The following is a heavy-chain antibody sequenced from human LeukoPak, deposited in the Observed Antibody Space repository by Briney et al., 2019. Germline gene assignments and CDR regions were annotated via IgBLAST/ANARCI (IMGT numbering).Heavy chain of an antibody. V-gene: IGHV4-39*07. J-gene: IGHJ4*02. CDR3: ARVVYDSSTYPKSYFDF. CDR2: IYYRGIT. D-gene: IGHD3-22*01. Sequence: PSETLSLTCTVSGGSISSSSYYWGWIRQPPGKGLEWIGSIYYRGITYYNPSLKSRVTISVDTSKNQFSLKLSSVTAADTAVYYCARVVYDSSTYPKSYFDFWGRGTLVNVSS. CDR1: GGSISSSSYY.